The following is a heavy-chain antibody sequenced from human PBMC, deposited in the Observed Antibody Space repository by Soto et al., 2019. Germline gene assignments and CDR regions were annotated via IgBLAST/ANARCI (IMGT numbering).Heavy chain of an antibody. CDR1: GDSITSNSYF. D-gene: IGHD5-18*01. CDR3: AKDSGYNYGYFRWFDP. CDR2: IFYSGST. V-gene: IGHV4-39*07. Sequence: PSETLSLTCTVSGDSITSNSYFWAWIRQPPGRGLEWIGRIFYSGSTNYNPALKSRVTISVDTSKSQFSLKLSSVTAADTAVYYCAKDSGYNYGYFRWFDPWGQGTLVTVSS. J-gene: IGHJ5*02.